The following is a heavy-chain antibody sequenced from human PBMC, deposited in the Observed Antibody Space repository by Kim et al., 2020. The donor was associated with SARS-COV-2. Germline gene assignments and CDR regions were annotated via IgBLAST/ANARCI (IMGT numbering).Heavy chain of an antibody. Sequence: YYVDSMKGRFTVSRDNARNSLYLQMNSLRVEDTAIYYCARDVDKDSSSDYWGPGTLVTVSS. V-gene: IGHV3-7*01. J-gene: IGHJ4*02. CDR3: ARDVDKDSSSDY. D-gene: IGHD3-22*01.